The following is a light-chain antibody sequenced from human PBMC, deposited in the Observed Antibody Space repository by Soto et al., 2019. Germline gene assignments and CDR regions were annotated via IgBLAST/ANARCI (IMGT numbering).Light chain of an antibody. J-gene: IGKJ4*01. CDR1: QSISSW. CDR3: QQYNSYSLT. Sequence: DIQMTQSPSTLSASVGDRVTITCRASQSISSWLAWYQQKPGKAPKLLIYDASSLESGVPSRFSGSGSGTAFTLTISSLQPDDFATYCCQQYNSYSLTFGGGTKVEIK. V-gene: IGKV1-5*01. CDR2: DAS.